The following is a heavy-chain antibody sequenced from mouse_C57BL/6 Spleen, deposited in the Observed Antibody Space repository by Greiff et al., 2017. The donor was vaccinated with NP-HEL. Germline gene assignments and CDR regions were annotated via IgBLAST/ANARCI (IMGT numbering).Heavy chain of an antibody. CDR2: IYPGDGDT. CDR1: GYAFSSYW. Sequence: QVQLQQSGAELVKPGASVKISCKASGYAFSSYWMNWVKQRPGKGLEWIGQIYPGDGDTNYNGKFKGKATLTADKSSSPAYMQLSSLTYEDSAVYFCARSTQSTVVHCDVWGTGTTVTVSS. J-gene: IGHJ1*03. V-gene: IGHV1-80*01. CDR3: ARSTQSTVVHCDV. D-gene: IGHD1-1*01.